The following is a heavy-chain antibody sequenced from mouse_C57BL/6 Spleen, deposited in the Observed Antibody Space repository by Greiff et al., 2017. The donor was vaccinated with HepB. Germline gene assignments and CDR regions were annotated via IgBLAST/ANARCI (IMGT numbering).Heavy chain of an antibody. J-gene: IGHJ2*01. D-gene: IGHD3-3*01. V-gene: IGHV1-4*01. CDR2: INPSSGYT. Sequence: QVQLQQSGAELARPGASVKMSCKASGYTFTSYTMHWVNQRPGQGLEWIGYINPSSGYTKYNQKFKDQATLTADKSSSTAYMQLSRLSSEDSAVYYGARGQGRVNSYYFDYWGQGTTLTVAS. CDR1: GYTFTSYT. CDR3: ARGQGRVNSYYFDY.